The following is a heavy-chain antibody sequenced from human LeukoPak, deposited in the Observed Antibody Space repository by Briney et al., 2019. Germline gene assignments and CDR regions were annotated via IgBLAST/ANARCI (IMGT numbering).Heavy chain of an antibody. CDR1: GLTFSSYS. CDR2: ISSSSSSTI. Sequence: GGSLRLSCAASGLTFSSYSMNWVRQAPGKGLEWVSYISSSSSSTIYYADSVKGRFTISRDNAKNSLYLQMNSLRAEDTAVYYCAGSTRDYYYYYMDVWGKGTTVTVSS. D-gene: IGHD2-2*01. J-gene: IGHJ6*03. V-gene: IGHV3-48*01. CDR3: AGSTRDYYYYYMDV.